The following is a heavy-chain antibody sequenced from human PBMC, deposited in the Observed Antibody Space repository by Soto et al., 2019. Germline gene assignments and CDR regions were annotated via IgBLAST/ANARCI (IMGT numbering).Heavy chain of an antibody. CDR2: ISFDGSIK. D-gene: IGHD6-19*01. Sequence: SLRLSCAASGFTFSNYAMHWVRQAPGKGLEWVAVISFDGSIKYYTDSVEGRFTISRDNSKNTLYLQMNGLTTEDTAVFYCASTLDGGWADYWGQGTLVTVSS. CDR3: ASTLDGGWADY. J-gene: IGHJ4*02. V-gene: IGHV3-30-3*01. CDR1: GFTFSNYA.